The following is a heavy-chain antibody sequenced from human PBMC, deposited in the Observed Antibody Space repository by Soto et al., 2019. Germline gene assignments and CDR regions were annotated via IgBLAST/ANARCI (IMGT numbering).Heavy chain of an antibody. J-gene: IGHJ4*02. D-gene: IGHD6-13*01. V-gene: IGHV1-2*02. CDR3: ARAGISWYNY. CDR2: INPNSGGT. Sequence: AASVKVSCKASGYTFTGYYIHWVRQAPGQGLEWMGWINPNSGGTNYAQKFQGRVTMTRDTSISTAYMELSRLRFDDTAVYYCARAGISWYNYWGQGTLVTVSS. CDR1: GYTFTGYY.